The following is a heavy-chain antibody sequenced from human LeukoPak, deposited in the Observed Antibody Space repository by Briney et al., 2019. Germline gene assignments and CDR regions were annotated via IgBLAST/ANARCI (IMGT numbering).Heavy chain of an antibody. CDR2: ISAYNGNT. CDR1: GYTFTSYG. D-gene: IGHD3-22*01. V-gene: IGHV1-18*01. Sequence: ASVKVSCKASGYTFTSYGISWVRQAPGQGLEGMGWISAYNGNTNYAQKLQGRVTMTTDTSTSTAYMELRSLRSDDTAVYYCARDMLYYDSSGFSDYWGQGTLVTVSS. CDR3: ARDMLYYDSSGFSDY. J-gene: IGHJ4*02.